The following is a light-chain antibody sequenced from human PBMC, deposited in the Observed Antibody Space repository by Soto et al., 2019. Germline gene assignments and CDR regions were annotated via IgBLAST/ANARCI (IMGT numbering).Light chain of an antibody. Sequence: EIVLTQYPSTLSLSQQETAHRSCWASQSVNRYLIWYQQKPGQAPRLLIYGASSRATGIPDRFSGSGSGTDFTLTISRLEPEDFAVYYCQLYGISPRTFGQGTNVDIK. CDR1: QSVNRY. CDR3: QLYGISPRT. CDR2: GAS. J-gene: IGKJ1*01. V-gene: IGKV3-20*01.